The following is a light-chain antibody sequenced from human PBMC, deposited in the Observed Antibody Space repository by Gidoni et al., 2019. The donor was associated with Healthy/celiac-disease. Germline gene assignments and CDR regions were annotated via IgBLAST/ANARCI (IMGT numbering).Light chain of an antibody. CDR3: QSYDSSLSGSGVV. Sequence: QSVLTQPPSVSGAPGQRVTISCTGSSSNIGAGYDVHWYQQLPGTAPKLLIYGNSNRPSGVPDRFSGSKSGTSASLAITGLQAEDEADYYCQSYDSSLSGSGVVFGGGTKLXV. CDR1: SSNIGAGYD. J-gene: IGLJ2*01. V-gene: IGLV1-40*01. CDR2: GNS.